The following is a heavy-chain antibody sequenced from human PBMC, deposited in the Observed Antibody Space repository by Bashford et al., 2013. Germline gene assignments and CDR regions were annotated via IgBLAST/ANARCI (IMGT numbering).Heavy chain of an antibody. CDR2: IYYSGSV. J-gene: IGHJ5*02. CDR1: GGSISFYY. Sequence: SETLSLTCTVSGGSISFYYWNWIRQPPGKGLEWIGHIYYSGSVNYNPSLKSRVTISLDTSKNQFSLKLNSVTAADTAVYYCATDSIEGAHWFDPGAREPWSPSPQ. CDR3: ATDSIEGAHWFDP. D-gene: IGHD1-26*01. V-gene: IGHV4-59*01.